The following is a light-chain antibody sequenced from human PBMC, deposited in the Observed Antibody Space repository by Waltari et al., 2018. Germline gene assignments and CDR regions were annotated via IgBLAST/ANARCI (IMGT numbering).Light chain of an antibody. CDR1: QSISSW. V-gene: IGKV1-12*01. CDR2: GAS. Sequence: DIQMTQSPSSVSASVGDRVTITCRASQSISSWLAWYQQKPGKAPNLLIYGASNLQSGVPSRVSGSGSGTDFTLTISSLQPEDFATYYCQQANSFPLFGGGTKVEIK. CDR3: QQANSFPL. J-gene: IGKJ4*01.